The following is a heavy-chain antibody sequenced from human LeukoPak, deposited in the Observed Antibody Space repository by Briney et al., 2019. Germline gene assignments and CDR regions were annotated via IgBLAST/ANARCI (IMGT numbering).Heavy chain of an antibody. V-gene: IGHV4-39*01. CDR2: IYYSGST. Sequence: SETLSLTCTVSGGSISSSSYYWGWIRQPPGKGLEWIGNIYYSGSTYYNPSLKSRVTISVDTSKNQFSLRLSSATAADTAVYYCARRTGSYHFDYWGQGILVTVSS. CDR3: ARRTGSYHFDY. J-gene: IGHJ4*02. CDR1: GGSISSSSYY. D-gene: IGHD1-26*01.